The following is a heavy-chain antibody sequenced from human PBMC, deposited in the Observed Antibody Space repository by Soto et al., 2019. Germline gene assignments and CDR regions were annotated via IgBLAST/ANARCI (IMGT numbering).Heavy chain of an antibody. V-gene: IGHV4-34*01. J-gene: IGHJ3*02. CDR3: ARKIFGVVITRNAFDI. D-gene: IGHD3-3*01. Sequence: PSETLSLTCAVYGGAFSGYYWTWVRQTPGKGLEWIGEINHSGSTNYNPSLKSRVTISVDTSKNQFSLKLSSVTAADTAVYYCARKIFGVVITRNAFDIWGQGTMVTVS. CDR2: INHSGST. CDR1: GGAFSGYY.